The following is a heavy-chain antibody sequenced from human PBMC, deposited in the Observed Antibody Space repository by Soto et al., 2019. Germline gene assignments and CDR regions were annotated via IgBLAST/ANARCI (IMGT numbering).Heavy chain of an antibody. CDR3: ARGAFSAEDQWDWFAP. D-gene: IGHD1-26*01. CDR1: GVSISNRSSY. CDR2: IYYIGNT. Sequence: SETLSLTCTVSGVSISNRSSYWGWIRQPPGKGLEWIGSIYYIGNTYYNPSLKSRVAISIDTSRNRFSLNLASVTAADTAIYYCARGAFSAEDQWDWFAPWGHGTLVPVSS. J-gene: IGHJ5*02. V-gene: IGHV4-39*02.